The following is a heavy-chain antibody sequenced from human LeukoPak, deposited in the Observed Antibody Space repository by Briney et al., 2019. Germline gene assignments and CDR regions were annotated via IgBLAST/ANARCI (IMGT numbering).Heavy chain of an antibody. Sequence: GGSLRLSCEASGFSFPYGMSWVRQAPGKGLEWVSGINWNGATTSYGDSVQGRFTISRDNAKNSLYLQMNSLRVEDTALYYCARGLRWTVDTAIVTFGYFDYWGQGTLVTVSS. CDR3: ARGLRWTVDTAIVTFGYFDY. CDR2: INWNGATT. CDR1: GFSFPYG. V-gene: IGHV3-20*04. J-gene: IGHJ4*02. D-gene: IGHD5-18*01.